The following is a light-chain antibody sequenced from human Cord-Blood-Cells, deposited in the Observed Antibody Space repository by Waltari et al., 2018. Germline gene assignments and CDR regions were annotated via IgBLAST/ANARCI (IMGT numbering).Light chain of an antibody. CDR1: QSISSY. Sequence: DIQMTQSPSSLSASVGDRVTITCRASQSISSYLNWYQQKPGKAPKLLIYAASSLQSWGPSRFSGSGSGTDFTLTISSLQPEDFATYYCQQSYSTPYTFGQGTKLEIK. CDR2: AAS. J-gene: IGKJ2*01. V-gene: IGKV1-39*01. CDR3: QQSYSTPYT.